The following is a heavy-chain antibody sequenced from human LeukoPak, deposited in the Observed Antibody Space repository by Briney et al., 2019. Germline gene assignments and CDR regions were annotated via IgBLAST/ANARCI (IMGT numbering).Heavy chain of an antibody. J-gene: IGHJ4*02. CDR1: GGSISSYY. CDR2: IYYSGST. V-gene: IGHV4-59*08. CDR3: ASVSDYGDRHFDY. Sequence: PSETLPLTCTVSGGSISSYYWSWIRQPPGKGLEWIGYIYYSGSTNYNPSLKSRVTISVDTSKNQFSLKLSSVTAADTAVYYCASVSDYGDRHFDYWGQGTLVTVSS. D-gene: IGHD4-17*01.